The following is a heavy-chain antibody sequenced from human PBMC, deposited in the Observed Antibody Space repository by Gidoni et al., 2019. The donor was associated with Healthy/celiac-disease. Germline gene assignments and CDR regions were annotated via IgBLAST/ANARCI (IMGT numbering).Heavy chain of an antibody. CDR1: GFSLSTSGVG. V-gene: IGHV2-5*02. J-gene: IGHJ4*02. D-gene: IGHD3-16*02. Sequence: QITSKESGPTLVKPTQTLTLTCTFSGFSLSTSGVGVGWIRQPPGKALEWLALIYWDDDKRYSPSLKSRLTITKDTSKNQVVLTMTNMDPVDTATYYCAHSRLYDYIWGSYRYEAPLLFDYWGQGTLVTVSS. CDR2: IYWDDDK. CDR3: AHSRLYDYIWGSYRYEAPLLFDY.